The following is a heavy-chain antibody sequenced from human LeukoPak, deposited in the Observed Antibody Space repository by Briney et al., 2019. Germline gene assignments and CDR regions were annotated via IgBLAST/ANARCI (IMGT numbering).Heavy chain of an antibody. CDR3: ARFSSNTVATGAFYV. CDR1: GFTFSSYG. CDR2: IWYDGSNK. Sequence: PGGSLRLSCAASGFTFSSYGMHWVRQAPGKGLEWVAVIWYDGSNKYYVDSVKGRFTISRDNSKNTMYLQMNSLRAEDTAVYYCARFSSNTVATGAFYVWDQGTMVTVSS. J-gene: IGHJ3*01. V-gene: IGHV3-33*01. D-gene: IGHD6-19*01.